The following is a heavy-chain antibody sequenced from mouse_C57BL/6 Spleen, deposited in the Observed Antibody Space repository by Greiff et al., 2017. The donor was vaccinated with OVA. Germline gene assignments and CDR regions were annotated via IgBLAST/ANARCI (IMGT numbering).Heavy chain of an antibody. D-gene: IGHD2-1*01. CDR2: ISYDGSN. CDR3: AREGNYSFDY. J-gene: IGHJ2*01. CDR1: GYSITSGYY. Sequence: EVKLEESGPGLVKPSQSLSLTCSVSGYSITSGYYWNWIRQFPGNKLEWMGYISYDGSNNYNPSLKNRISITRDTSKNQLFLKLNSVTTEDTATYYCAREGNYSFDYWGQGTTLTVSS. V-gene: IGHV3-6*01.